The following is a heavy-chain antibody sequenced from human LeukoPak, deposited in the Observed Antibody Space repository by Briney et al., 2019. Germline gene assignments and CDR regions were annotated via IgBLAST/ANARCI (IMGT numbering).Heavy chain of an antibody. J-gene: IGHJ4*02. D-gene: IGHD3-10*01. CDR2: IYHSGST. Sequence: SETLSLTCAVSGGSISSSNWWSWIRQPPGKGLEWIGEIYHSGSTNYNPSLKSRVTISVDTSKNQFSLKLSSVTAADTAVYYCARYYGSGSHHFYDWGQGALVTVCS. CDR1: GGSISSSNW. CDR3: ARYYGSGSHHFYD. V-gene: IGHV4-4*02.